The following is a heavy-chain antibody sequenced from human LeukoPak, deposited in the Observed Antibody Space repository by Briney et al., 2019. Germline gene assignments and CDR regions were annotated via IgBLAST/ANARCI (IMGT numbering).Heavy chain of an antibody. CDR2: ILYGGST. J-gene: IGHJ4*02. CDR1: GGSISNFY. Sequence: SETLSLTCTVSGGSISNFYWSWIRQPPGKGLECLGYILYGGSTNYNPSLKSRVTISIDTSKNQFSLRVSSVTAAGTAVYYCARVTYGSGSYYFGIFDYWGQGTLVTVSS. CDR3: ARVTYGSGSYYFGIFDY. V-gene: IGHV4-59*01. D-gene: IGHD3-10*01.